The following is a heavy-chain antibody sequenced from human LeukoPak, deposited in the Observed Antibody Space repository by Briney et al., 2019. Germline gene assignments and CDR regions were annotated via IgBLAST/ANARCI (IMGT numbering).Heavy chain of an antibody. J-gene: IGHJ4*02. Sequence: SGPTLVNPTQTLTLTCTFSGFSLSTPAMRVSWIRQPPGKALEWLARIDWDDDKFYNTSLKTRLTISKDTSKNQVVLTMTNMDPVDTATYYCARTQYSSSPRFYFDYWGQGTLVTDSS. CDR2: IDWDDDK. CDR1: GFSLSTPAMR. V-gene: IGHV2-70*04. D-gene: IGHD6-6*01. CDR3: ARTQYSSSPRFYFDY.